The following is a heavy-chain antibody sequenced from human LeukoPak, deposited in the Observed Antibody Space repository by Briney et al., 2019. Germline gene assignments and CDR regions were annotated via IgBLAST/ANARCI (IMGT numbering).Heavy chain of an antibody. J-gene: IGHJ4*02. CDR3: ARDRVGSGWPRPYYFEV. CDR2: INPNTGAT. D-gene: IGHD6-19*01. Sequence: ASVKVSCKASGYTLTGYYLHWVRQAPGQGLEWMGWINPNTGATHSAQKFQGRITMTRDTSISKAYMDLSRLSSDDPAECYCARDRVGSGWPRPYYFEVWGQGTLVTVSS. CDR1: GYTLTGYY. V-gene: IGHV1-2*02.